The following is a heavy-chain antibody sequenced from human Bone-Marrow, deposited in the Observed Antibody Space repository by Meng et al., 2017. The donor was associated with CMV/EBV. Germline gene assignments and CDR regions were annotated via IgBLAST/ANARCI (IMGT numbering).Heavy chain of an antibody. V-gene: IGHV3-30*04. CDR1: RFTFSSYV. Sequence: GESLKISCAASRFTFSSYVMHWVRQAPGKGLEWVAVISYDGSNRCYADSVKGRFTISRDNSKNTLYLQMNSLRAEDTAVYYCAKDPRRTGTTVLDYWGQGTLVTVSS. CDR3: AKDPRRTGTTVLDY. J-gene: IGHJ4*02. CDR2: ISYDGSNR. D-gene: IGHD1-7*01.